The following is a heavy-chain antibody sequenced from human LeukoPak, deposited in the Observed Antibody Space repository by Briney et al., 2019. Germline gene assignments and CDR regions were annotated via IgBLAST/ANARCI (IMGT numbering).Heavy chain of an antibody. CDR3: AAAYGDYDPINY. D-gene: IGHD4-17*01. Sequence: PGRSLRLSCAASGFTFDDYAMHWVRQAPGKGLEWVSGISWNSGSIGYADSVKGRFTISRDNAKNSLYLQMSSLRAEDMALYYCAAAYGDYDPINYWGQGTLVTVSS. J-gene: IGHJ4*02. V-gene: IGHV3-9*03. CDR1: GFTFDDYA. CDR2: ISWNSGSI.